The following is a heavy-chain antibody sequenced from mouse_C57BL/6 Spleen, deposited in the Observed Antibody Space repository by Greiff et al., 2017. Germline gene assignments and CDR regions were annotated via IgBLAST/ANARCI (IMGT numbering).Heavy chain of an antibody. CDR1: GYSFTDYN. CDR2: INPNYGTT. V-gene: IGHV1-39*01. Sequence: EVKLQESGPELVKPGASVKISCKASGYSFTDYNMNWVKQSNGKSLEWIGVINPNYGTTSYNQKFKGKATLTVDQSSSTAYMQLNSLTSEDSAVYYCARCGGTTVVARSGDYFDYWGQGTTLTVSS. J-gene: IGHJ2*01. D-gene: IGHD1-1*01. CDR3: ARCGGTTVVARSGDYFDY.